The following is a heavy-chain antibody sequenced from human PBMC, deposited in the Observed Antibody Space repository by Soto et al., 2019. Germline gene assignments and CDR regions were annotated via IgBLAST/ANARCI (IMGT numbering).Heavy chain of an antibody. CDR3: ARRTTGTYYYYGMDV. D-gene: IGHD1-1*01. CDR1: GYTFTSYA. Sequence: QVQLVQSGAEVKKPGASVKVSCKASGYTFTSYAMHWVRQAPGQRLEWMGWINAGNGNTKYSQKFQGRVTITRDTSASTAYMELSSLRSEDTAVYYCARRTTGTYYYYGMDVWGQGPTVTVSS. V-gene: IGHV1-3*01. J-gene: IGHJ6*02. CDR2: INAGNGNT.